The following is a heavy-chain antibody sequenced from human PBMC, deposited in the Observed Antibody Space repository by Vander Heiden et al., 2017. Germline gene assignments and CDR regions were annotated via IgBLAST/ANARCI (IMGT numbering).Heavy chain of an antibody. V-gene: IGHV3-21*02. CDR2: ISSSSSNI. CDR3: ASPLSGYDVDAFDL. D-gene: IGHD5-12*01. J-gene: IGHJ3*01. CDR1: GFTFSPYN. Sequence: EAQLVESGGGLVKPGGSLRLSCAATGFTFSPYNMNWVRQAPGRGLEWVSSISSSSSNIYYAESVKGRFTISRDNVRSSLYLQMTSLRAEDTAVYYCASPLSGYDVDAFDLWGQGTMVTVSS.